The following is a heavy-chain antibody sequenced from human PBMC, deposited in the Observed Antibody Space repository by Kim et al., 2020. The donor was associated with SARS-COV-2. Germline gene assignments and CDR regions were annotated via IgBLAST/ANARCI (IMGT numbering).Heavy chain of an antibody. CDR3: AKDPTNYYDSSRYYFEYWYFEL. CDR1: GFTFSSYA. J-gene: IGHJ2*01. CDR2: ISGSGGST. D-gene: IGHD3-22*01. V-gene: IGHV3-23*01. Sequence: GGSLRLSCAASGFTFSSYAMSWVRQAPGKGLEWVSAISGSGGSTYYADSVQGRFTISRDNSKNTMYLQLKSLRAKYTAVYYCAKDPTNYYDSSRYYFEYWYFELWGRGTLVTVSS.